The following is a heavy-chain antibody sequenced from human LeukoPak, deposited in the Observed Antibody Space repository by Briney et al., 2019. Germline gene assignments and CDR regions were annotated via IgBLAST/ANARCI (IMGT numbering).Heavy chain of an antibody. Sequence: PGGSLRLSCAASGFTFSSYAMSWVRQAPGKGLEWLSAISGSGGSTYYADSVKGRFTISRDNSKNTLYLQMNSLRAEDTAVYYCAKDPTYYYDSSGYYLDYWGQGTLVTVSS. CDR3: AKDPTYYYDSSGYYLDY. CDR2: ISGSGGST. V-gene: IGHV3-23*01. CDR1: GFTFSSYA. J-gene: IGHJ4*02. D-gene: IGHD3-22*01.